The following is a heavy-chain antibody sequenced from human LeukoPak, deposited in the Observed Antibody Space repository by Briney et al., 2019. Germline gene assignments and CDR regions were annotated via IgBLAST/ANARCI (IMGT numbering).Heavy chain of an antibody. D-gene: IGHD3-10*01. CDR2: INSDGSGT. CDR1: GFTFSSYW. Sequence: GGSLRLSCAASGFTFSSYWMHWVRQAPGEGLVWVSFINSDGSGTGYTDSVKGRFTVSRDNAKNTLYLQMNSLRAEDTAVYYCSYGSGREGYMDVWGKGTTVTVSS. V-gene: IGHV3-74*01. J-gene: IGHJ6*03. CDR3: SYGSGREGYMDV.